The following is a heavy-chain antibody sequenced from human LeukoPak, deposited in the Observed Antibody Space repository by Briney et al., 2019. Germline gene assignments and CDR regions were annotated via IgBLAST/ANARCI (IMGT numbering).Heavy chain of an antibody. CDR3: ARGIWSRTVSSYYLDY. CDR2: INAGNGNT. V-gene: IGHV1-3*01. CDR1: GYTFTNYA. Sequence: ASVKVSCKASGYTFTNYAMQWVRQTPGQRLEWMGWINAGNGNTRYSQRFQGRVTITRDTSASTVYMEVTSLRSEDTAVYYCARGIWSRTVSSYYLDYWGQGTLVTVSS. D-gene: IGHD2-15*01. J-gene: IGHJ4*02.